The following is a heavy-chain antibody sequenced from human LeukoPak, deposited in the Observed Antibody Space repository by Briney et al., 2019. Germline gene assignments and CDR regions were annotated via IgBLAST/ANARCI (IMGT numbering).Heavy chain of an antibody. D-gene: IGHD4-23*01. CDR2: IYYSGST. Sequence: PSETLSLTCTVSGGSISSYYWSWIRQPPGKGLEWIGYIYYSGSTNYNPSLKSRVTISVDTSKNQFSLKLSSVTAADTAVYYCARGEAGGNSFLVGGYYFYMDVWGKGTTVTISS. CDR1: GGSISSYY. V-gene: IGHV4-59*01. CDR3: ARGEAGGNSFLVGGYYFYMDV. J-gene: IGHJ6*03.